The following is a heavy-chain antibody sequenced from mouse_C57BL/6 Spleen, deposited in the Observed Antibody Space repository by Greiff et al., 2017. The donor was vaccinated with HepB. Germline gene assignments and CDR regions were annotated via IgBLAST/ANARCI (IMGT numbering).Heavy chain of an antibody. CDR2: IYPGDGDT. CDR1: GYAFSSYW. J-gene: IGHJ3*01. V-gene: IGHV1-80*01. Sequence: VQLQQSGAELVKPGASVKISCKASGYAFSSYWMNWVKQRPGKGLERIGQIYPGDGDTNYNGKFKGKATLTADKSSSTAYMQLSSLTSGDSAVYFCARSRSSYDFANWGQGTLVTVSA. D-gene: IGHD1-1*01. CDR3: ARSRSSYDFAN.